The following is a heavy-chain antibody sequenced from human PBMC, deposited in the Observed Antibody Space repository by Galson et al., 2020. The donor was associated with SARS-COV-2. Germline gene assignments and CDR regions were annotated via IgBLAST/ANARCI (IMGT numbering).Heavy chain of an antibody. Sequence: GGSLRHSCAASAFTFNNCAMTWVRQAPGKGLEWVSAITGGGGIAYYADSVRGRFTISRDNSKNTLYLQMNSLRAEDTGVYYCAKDQGNDFGDQLDYWGQGTLLTVSS. CDR3: AKDQGNDFGDQLDY. J-gene: IGHJ4*02. V-gene: IGHV3-23*01. D-gene: IGHD4-17*01. CDR2: ITGGGGIA. CDR1: AFTFNNCA.